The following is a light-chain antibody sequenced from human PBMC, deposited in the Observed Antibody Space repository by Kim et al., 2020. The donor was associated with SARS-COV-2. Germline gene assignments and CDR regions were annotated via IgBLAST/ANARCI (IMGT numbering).Light chain of an antibody. J-gene: IGLJ3*02. V-gene: IGLV3-1*01. CDR3: QAWDSSTPYWV. CDR1: KLGDKY. Sequence: SYELTQPPSVSVSPGQTASITCSGDKLGDKYACWYQQKPGHSPVLVIYQDSKRPSGIPERFSGSNSGNTATLTISGTQAMDEADYYCQAWDSSTPYWVFG. CDR2: QDS.